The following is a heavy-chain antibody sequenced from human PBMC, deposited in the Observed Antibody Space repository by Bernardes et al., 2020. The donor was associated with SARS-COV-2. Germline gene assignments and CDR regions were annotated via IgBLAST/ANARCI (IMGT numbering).Heavy chain of an antibody. CDR1: GGPISSGVYY. J-gene: IGHJ4*02. Sequence: SETLSLTCTVSGGPISSGVYYWNWIRQHTGKGLEWIGYIFYSGSTYYNPSLKSRVTINVNTSKDQFSLKLSSVTAADTALYHCERSSGYYYGDFDYWGQGTLVTVSS. CDR2: IFYSGST. V-gene: IGHV4-31*03. CDR3: ERSSGYYYGDFDY. D-gene: IGHD3-22*01.